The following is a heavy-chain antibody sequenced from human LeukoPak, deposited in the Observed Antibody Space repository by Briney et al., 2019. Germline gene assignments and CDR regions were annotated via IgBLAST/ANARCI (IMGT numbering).Heavy chain of an antibody. CDR3: ARATPGPTRRFDP. CDR2: ISYDGSNK. J-gene: IGHJ5*02. D-gene: IGHD3-10*01. CDR1: GFTFSSYA. V-gene: IGHV3-30*04. Sequence: GGSLRLSCAASGFTFSSYAMHWVRQAPGKGLEWVAVISYDGSNKYYADSVKGRFTISRDNSKNTLYLQMNSLRAEDTAVYYCARATPGPTRRFDPWGQGTLVTVSS.